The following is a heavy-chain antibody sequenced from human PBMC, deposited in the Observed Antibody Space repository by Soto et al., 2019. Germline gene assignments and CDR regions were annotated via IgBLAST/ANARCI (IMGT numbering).Heavy chain of an antibody. CDR1: GGSVSSGDYF. CDR2: IYDSGSS. D-gene: IGHD2-8*02. J-gene: IGHJ4*02. CDR3: AREKVYISGPKNFDS. V-gene: IGHV4-30-4*01. Sequence: QVQLEESGPGLVKPSQTLSLTCTVSGGSVSSGDYFWSWIRQPPGKGLEWIGYIYDSGSSYYNPSLKSRVTMSVDTSKNQFSLKLSSVTAADSAMYYCAREKVYISGPKNFDSWGQGTLVTVSS.